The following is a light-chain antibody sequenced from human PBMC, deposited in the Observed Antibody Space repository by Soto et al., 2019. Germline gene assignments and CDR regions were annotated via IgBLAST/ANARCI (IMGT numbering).Light chain of an antibody. CDR1: SSDVGSYNL. CDR2: EVT. V-gene: IGLV2-23*02. Sequence: QSALTQPAPVSGSPGQSITVSCTGTSSDVGSYNLVSWYQHHPGKAPQLMIYEVTKRPSGVSDRFSGSKSGNTASLTISGLQAEDEADYYCCSYAGSSNFYVFGTGTKVTVL. CDR3: CSYAGSSNFYV. J-gene: IGLJ1*01.